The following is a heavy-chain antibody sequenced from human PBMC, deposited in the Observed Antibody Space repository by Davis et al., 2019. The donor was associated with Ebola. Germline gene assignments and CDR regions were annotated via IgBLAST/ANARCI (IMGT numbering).Heavy chain of an antibody. CDR2: INHSGST. CDR1: GGSFSGYY. D-gene: IGHD6-6*01. Sequence: SETLSLTCAVYGGSFSGYYWTWIRQPPGKGLEWIGEINHSGSTNYNPSLKSRVTISIDTSKNQFSLKLSSVTAADTAVYYCAISSTVHYYYYYGMDVWGQGTTVTVSS. J-gene: IGHJ6*02. V-gene: IGHV4-34*01. CDR3: AISSTVHYYYYYGMDV.